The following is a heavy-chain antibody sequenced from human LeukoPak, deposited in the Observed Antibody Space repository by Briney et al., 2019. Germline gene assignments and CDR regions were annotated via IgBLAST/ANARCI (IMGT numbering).Heavy chain of an antibody. V-gene: IGHV3-23*01. J-gene: IGHJ4*02. D-gene: IGHD3-9*01. CDR2: ISGSGGST. CDR1: GFTFSRYA. Sequence: PGGSLRLSCAASGFTFSRYAMSSVRQAPGKGLEWVSAISGSGGSTYYADSLKCRFTISRDNSKNTLYLQMNSLIAEDTAVYYWAKSPTYYDILTGYYSGYYFDYWGQGTLVTVSS. CDR3: AKSPTYYDILTGYYSGYYFDY.